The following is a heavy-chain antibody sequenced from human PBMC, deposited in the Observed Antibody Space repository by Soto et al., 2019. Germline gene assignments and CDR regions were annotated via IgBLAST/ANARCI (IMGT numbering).Heavy chain of an antibody. D-gene: IGHD1-26*01. J-gene: IGHJ4*02. CDR1: GYSFTSYW. CDR3: ARLSESYPWRTDY. V-gene: IGHV5-10-1*01. CDR2: IAPSDSST. Sequence: PGESLKISCKGSGYSFTSYWISWVRQMPGKGLEWMGRIAPSDSSTKYSPSFQGHVTISADKSISTAYLQWSSLKASDTAMYYCARLSESYPWRTDYWGQGTLVTVSS.